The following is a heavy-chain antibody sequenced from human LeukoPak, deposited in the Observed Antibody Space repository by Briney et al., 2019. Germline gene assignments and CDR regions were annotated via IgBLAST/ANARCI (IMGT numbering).Heavy chain of an antibody. CDR1: GGSISSYY. CDR3: ARVRGWLQQSNWFDP. D-gene: IGHD5-24*01. Sequence: PSETLSLTCTVSGGSISSYYWSWIRQSPGKGLEWIWYITNSGGTNYNPSLKSRVTISGDTSKNQFSLRLSSVTAADTAVYYCARVRGWLQQSNWFDPWGQGTLLTVSS. CDR2: ITNSGGT. V-gene: IGHV4-59*01. J-gene: IGHJ5*02.